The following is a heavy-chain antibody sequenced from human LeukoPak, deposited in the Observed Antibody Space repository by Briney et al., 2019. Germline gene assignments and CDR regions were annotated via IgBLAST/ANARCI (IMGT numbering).Heavy chain of an antibody. V-gene: IGHV1-3*01. CDR1: GYTFTSYA. J-gene: IGHJ4*02. D-gene: IGHD5-12*01. CDR3: ARGVATNRYYFDY. CDR2: INAGNGNT. Sequence: ASVTVSCKASGYTFTSYAMHWVRQAPGQRLEWMGWINAGNGNTKYSQKFQGRVNITRDTSASTAYMELSSLRSEDTAVYSCARGVATNRYYFDYWGQGTLVTVSS.